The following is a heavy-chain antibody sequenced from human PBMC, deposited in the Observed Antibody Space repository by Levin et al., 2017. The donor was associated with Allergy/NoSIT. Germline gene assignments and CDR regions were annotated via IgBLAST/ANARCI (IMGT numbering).Heavy chain of an antibody. CDR2: INTNTGNP. J-gene: IGHJ5*02. D-gene: IGHD6-19*01. Sequence: GESLKISCKASGYTFTSYAMNWVRQAPGQGLEWMGWINTNTGNPTYAQGFTGRFVFSLDTSVSTAYLQISSLKAEDTAVYYCARVEAVADLWWFDPWGQGTLVTVSS. V-gene: IGHV7-4-1*02. CDR3: ARVEAVADLWWFDP. CDR1: GYTFTSYA.